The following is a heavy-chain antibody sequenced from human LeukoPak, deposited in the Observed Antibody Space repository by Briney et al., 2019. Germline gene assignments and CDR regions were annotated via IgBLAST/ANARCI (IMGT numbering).Heavy chain of an antibody. J-gene: IGHJ3*02. CDR1: GYSISSDCY. V-gene: IGHV4-38-2*02. CDR2: IYPRGGA. D-gene: IGHD1-1*01. Sequence: PSETLSLTCTVSGYSISSDCYWGWIRPSPTKGLEWIGNIYPRGGAYFHPSLKSRVTISVDTSKNQFSLKLTSVIAADTAVYYCARYNRGAFDIWGRGTMVSVSS. CDR3: ARYNRGAFDI.